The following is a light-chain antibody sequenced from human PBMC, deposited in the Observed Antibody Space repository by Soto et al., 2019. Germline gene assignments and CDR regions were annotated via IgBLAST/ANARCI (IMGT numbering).Light chain of an antibody. CDR2: EVT. V-gene: IGLV2-23*02. CDR1: SSDVGSYNL. Sequence: QCALTQVASVSGSPAQSITIFCTGTSSDVGSYNLVSWYQQHPGKAPKLMIYEVTKRPSGVSNRFSGSKSGNAASLTISGLQAEDETDYYCCSYAGSSTYVFGTGTKAPS. CDR3: CSYAGSSTYV. J-gene: IGLJ1*01.